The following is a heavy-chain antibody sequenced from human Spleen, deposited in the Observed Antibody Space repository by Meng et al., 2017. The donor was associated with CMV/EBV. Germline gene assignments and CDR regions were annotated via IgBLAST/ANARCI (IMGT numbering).Heavy chain of an antibody. D-gene: IGHD2-2*01. CDR2: IYYSATT. J-gene: IGHJ4*02. CDR1: GASISSGGYY. V-gene: IGHV4-31*02. Sequence: GASISSGGYYWSCIRQHPGKGLEWIGYIYYSATTYYHPSLKSRVTISVATSRTQFSLKLTSVPAADTAVYYCASRYCNSTSCSSDYWGQGTLVTVSS. CDR3: ASRYCNSTSCSSDY.